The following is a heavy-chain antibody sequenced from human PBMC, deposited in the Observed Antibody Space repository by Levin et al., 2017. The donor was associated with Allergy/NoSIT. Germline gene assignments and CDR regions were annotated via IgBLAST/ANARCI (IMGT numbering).Heavy chain of an antibody. V-gene: IGHV4-34*01. CDR2: INHSGST. Sequence: KSSETLSLTCAVYGGSFSGYYWSWIRQPPGKGLEWIGEINHSGSTNYNPSLKSRVTISVDTSKNQFSLKLSSVTAADTAVYYCARGRWIGSHRLTTQNYFDYWGQGTLVTVSS. J-gene: IGHJ4*02. CDR1: GGSFSGYY. CDR3: ARGRWIGSHRLTTQNYFDY. D-gene: IGHD5-12*01.